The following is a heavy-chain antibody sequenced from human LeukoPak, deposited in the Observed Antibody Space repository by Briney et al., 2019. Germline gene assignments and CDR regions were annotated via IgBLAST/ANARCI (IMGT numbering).Heavy chain of an antibody. CDR3: ARDRDYGDYNTQDLFVY. D-gene: IGHD4-17*01. J-gene: IGHJ4*02. CDR1: GYTFTNFG. V-gene: IGHV1-18*01. Sequence: ASVKVSCKASGYTFTNFGISWVRQAPEQGLEWMGWISAYNGNTNYAQRLQGRVTMTTDTSTSTAYMELRSLRSDDTAVYYCARDRDYGDYNTQDLFVYWGQGTQVTVSS. CDR2: ISAYNGNT.